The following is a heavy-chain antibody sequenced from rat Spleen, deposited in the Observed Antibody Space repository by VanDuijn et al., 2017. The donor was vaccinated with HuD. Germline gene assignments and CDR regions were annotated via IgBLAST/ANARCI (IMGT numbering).Heavy chain of an antibody. D-gene: IGHD1-12*02. CDR2: ISTGGGNT. Sequence: EVQLVESGGGLVQPGRSLKLSCAASGFTFSNYDMAWVRQAPTTGLEWVVSISTGGGNTYYRDSVKGRFTISRDNAKSTLYLQMDSLRSEDTATYYCARRGGTYYWYVMDAWGQGASVTVSS. V-gene: IGHV5S23*01. CDR1: GFTFSNYD. CDR3: ARRGGTYYWYVMDA. J-gene: IGHJ4*01.